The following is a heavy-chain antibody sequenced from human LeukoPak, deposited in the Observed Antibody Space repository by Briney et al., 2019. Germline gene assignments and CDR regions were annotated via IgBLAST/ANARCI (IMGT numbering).Heavy chain of an antibody. CDR1: GYTFTSYA. V-gene: IGHV1-3*01. CDR3: ARDRGVTMVRGVIDSFDY. J-gene: IGHJ4*02. CDR2: INAGNGNT. D-gene: IGHD3-10*01. Sequence: ASVKVSCKASGYTFTSYAIHWVRQAPGQRLEWMGWINAGNGNTKYSQKFQGRVTITRDTSASTAYMKLSSLRSEDTAVYFCARDRGVTMVRGVIDSFDYWGQGTLVTVSS.